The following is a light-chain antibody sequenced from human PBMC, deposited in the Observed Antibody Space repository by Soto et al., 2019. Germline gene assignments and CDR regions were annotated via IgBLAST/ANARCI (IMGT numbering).Light chain of an antibody. CDR3: QQYRSSPRT. CDR2: GAS. V-gene: IGKV3-20*01. J-gene: IGKJ1*01. Sequence: EIVLTQSPGTLSLSPGERATLSCRASQSVSSSYLAWYQQKPGQAPRLLIYGASSRATGIPDRFSGSGSGIDFTLTISRLEPEDFAVYYWQQYRSSPRTFGQGTKVEIK. CDR1: QSVSSSY.